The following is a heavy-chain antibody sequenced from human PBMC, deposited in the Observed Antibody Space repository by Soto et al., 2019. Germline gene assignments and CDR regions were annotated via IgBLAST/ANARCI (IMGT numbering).Heavy chain of an antibody. Sequence: SVKVSCKASGGTFSSYAISWVRQAPGQGLEWMGGIIPIFGTTNYAQKFQGRVTITADESTSTAYMELSSLRSEDTAVYYCASDGVYYGSSGYYYDNWFDPWGQGTLVTVSS. CDR2: IIPIFGTT. J-gene: IGHJ5*02. D-gene: IGHD3-22*01. V-gene: IGHV1-69*13. CDR3: ASDGVYYGSSGYYYDNWFDP. CDR1: GGTFSSYA.